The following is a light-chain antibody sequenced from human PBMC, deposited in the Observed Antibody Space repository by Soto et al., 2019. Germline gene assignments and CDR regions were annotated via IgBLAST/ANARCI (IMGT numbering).Light chain of an antibody. V-gene: IGKV3-15*01. J-gene: IGKJ1*01. Sequence: ETVMTQSPATLSVSPGERATLSCTASQSVSSNLAWYQQKPGQAPRLLIYGASTRATGIPGRFSGSGSGTEFTLTISSLQSEDFAVYYCQQYKNWPRTLGQGTKVDIK. CDR3: QQYKNWPRT. CDR1: QSVSSN. CDR2: GAS.